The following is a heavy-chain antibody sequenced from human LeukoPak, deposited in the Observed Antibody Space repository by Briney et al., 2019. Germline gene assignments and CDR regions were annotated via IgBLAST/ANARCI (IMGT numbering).Heavy chain of an antibody. V-gene: IGHV1-2*02. J-gene: IGHJ4*02. Sequence: ASVKVSCKASGYTFTAHHMQWLRQAPGQGLAWMGWINPRSGGTKYAQKFAGRVTMTTDTSTSTAYMELSRLTPDDTAVFYCVRDVYDWNVYDIWGQGTLVTVSS. CDR3: VRDVYDWNVYDI. CDR2: INPRSGGT. D-gene: IGHD1-20*01. CDR1: GYTFTAHH.